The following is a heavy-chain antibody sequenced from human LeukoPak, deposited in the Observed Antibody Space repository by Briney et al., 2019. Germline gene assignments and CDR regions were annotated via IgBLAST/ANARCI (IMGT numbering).Heavy chain of an antibody. CDR2: ISSSSSYI. CDR1: GFTFSSYS. V-gene: IGHV3-21*01. D-gene: IGHD3-3*01. J-gene: IGHJ3*02. Sequence: PGGSLRLSCAASGFTFSSYSMNWVRQAPGKGLEWVSSISSSSSYIYYADSVKGRFTISRDNAKNSLYLQMNSLRAEDTAVYYCARRLSTQTYYDFWSGYCYAFDIWGQGTMVTVSS. CDR3: ARRLSTQTYYDFWSGYCYAFDI.